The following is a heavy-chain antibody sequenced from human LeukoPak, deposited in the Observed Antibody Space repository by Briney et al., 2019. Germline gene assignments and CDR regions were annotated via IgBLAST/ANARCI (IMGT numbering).Heavy chain of an antibody. CDR3: AKGGYSYGFTSAKYFDY. J-gene: IGHJ4*02. D-gene: IGHD5-18*01. V-gene: IGHV3-23*01. CDR1: GFTFSSYA. Sequence: PGGSLRLSCAASGFTFSSYAMSRVRQAPGKGLEWVSAISGSGGSTYYAESVKGRFTISRDNSKNTLYLQMNSLRAEDTAVYYCAKGGYSYGFTSAKYFDYWGQGTLVPVSS. CDR2: ISGSGGST.